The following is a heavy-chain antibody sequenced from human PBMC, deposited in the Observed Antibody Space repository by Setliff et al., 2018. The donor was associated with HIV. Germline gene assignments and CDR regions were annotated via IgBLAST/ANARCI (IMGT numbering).Heavy chain of an antibody. CDR3: ATSTVAGLFDY. V-gene: IGHV4-34*01. J-gene: IGHJ4*02. Sequence: PSETLSLTCAVYGGSFSGSYWSWIRQPPGKDLEWIGEINHSGSTNYNPSLKSRVTISVDTSKNQFSLKLTSVIAADTAVYYCATSTVAGLFDYWGQGALGTV. CDR2: INHSGST. CDR1: GGSFSGSY. D-gene: IGHD6-19*01.